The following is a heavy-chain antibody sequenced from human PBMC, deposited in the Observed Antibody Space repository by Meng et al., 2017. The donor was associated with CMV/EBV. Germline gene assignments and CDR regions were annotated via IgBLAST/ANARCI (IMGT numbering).Heavy chain of an antibody. CDR3: AGGWFGELSNRAYYYYGMDV. Sequence: ASVKVSCKASGYTFTSYGISWVRQAPGQGLEWMGWISAYNGNTNYAQKLQGRVTMTTDTSTSTAYMELRRLRSDDTAVYYCAGGWFGELSNRAYYYYGMDVWGQGTTVTVSS. V-gene: IGHV1-18*01. J-gene: IGHJ6*02. CDR1: GYTFTSYG. D-gene: IGHD3-10*01. CDR2: ISAYNGNT.